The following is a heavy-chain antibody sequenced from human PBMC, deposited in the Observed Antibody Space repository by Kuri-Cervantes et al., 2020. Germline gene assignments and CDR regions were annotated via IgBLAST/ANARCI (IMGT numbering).Heavy chain of an antibody. J-gene: IGHJ4*02. CDR3: ARGLGYSYGPDS. CDR1: GFTFSSYS. CDR2: ITRTGST. D-gene: IGHD5-18*01. Sequence: ESLKISCAASGFTFSSYSMNWVRQPPGKGLEWIGEITRTGSTNYNPSLKSRVTMPVDTSKNQFSLKLNSVTAADTAVYYCARGLGYSYGPDSWGQGTLVTVSS. V-gene: IGHV4-34*01.